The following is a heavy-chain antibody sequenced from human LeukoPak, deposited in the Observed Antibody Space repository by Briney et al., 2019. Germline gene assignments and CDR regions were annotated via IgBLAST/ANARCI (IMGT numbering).Heavy chain of an antibody. CDR2: ISGSGGST. CDR3: ARLVIGSGSGSSYNGDVAY. D-gene: IGHD3-10*01. Sequence: GGSLRLSCTASGFTFSSYAKSWVRQAPGKGLEWISAISGSGGSTYYADSVKGRFAISRDNSKNTLYLQMNSLRAEDTAVYYCARLVIGSGSGSSYNGDVAYWGQRTLVTVSS. CDR1: GFTFSSYA. J-gene: IGHJ4*02. V-gene: IGHV3-23*01.